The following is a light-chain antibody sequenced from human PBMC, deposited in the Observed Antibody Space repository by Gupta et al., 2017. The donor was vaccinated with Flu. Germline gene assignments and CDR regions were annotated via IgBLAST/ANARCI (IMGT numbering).Light chain of an antibody. CDR3: SSYTSVSTFYV. CDR2: DVS. Sequence: QSALAQPASVSGSLGQPITISCAGTSSDVGRSDSVSWYQQHPGKAPKLLIYDVSSRPSGISSRFSGSKSGNTASLTISGLEAEDETDYSCSSYTSVSTFYVFGTGTKVTVL. CDR1: SSDVGRSDS. J-gene: IGLJ1*01. V-gene: IGLV2-14*03.